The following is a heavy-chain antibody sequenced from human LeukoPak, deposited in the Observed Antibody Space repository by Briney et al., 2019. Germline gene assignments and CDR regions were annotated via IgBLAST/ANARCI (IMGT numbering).Heavy chain of an antibody. CDR2: INSDSNDT. CDR1: GFSFRTSP. J-gene: IGHJ4*02. CDR3: VRKDSGLHPFDL. V-gene: IGHV3-23*01. Sequence: GGSLRLSCAASGFSFRTSPMSWVRQVPGEGPEWVSGINSDSNDTPYADSVKGRFTIPRDNAKNMLYLQMRSLRVEDTAVYYCVRKDSGLHPFDLWGQGTRVTVSS.